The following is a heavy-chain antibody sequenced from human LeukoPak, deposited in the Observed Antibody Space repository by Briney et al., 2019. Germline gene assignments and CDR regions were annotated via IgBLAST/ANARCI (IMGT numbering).Heavy chain of an antibody. CDR1: GFTFGDSA. D-gene: IGHD2-2*01. J-gene: IGHJ4*02. CDR2: IRSKAYGGTT. V-gene: IGHV3-49*03. Sequence: GGSLRLSRTVCGFTFGDSAMSWFRQAPGKGLEWVGFIRSKAYGGTTEYAASVKGRFTISRDDSKSIAYLQMNSLKTEDTAVYYCTRDLSLVVVVPAANFDYWCQGTLVTVSS. CDR3: TRDLSLVVVVPAANFDY.